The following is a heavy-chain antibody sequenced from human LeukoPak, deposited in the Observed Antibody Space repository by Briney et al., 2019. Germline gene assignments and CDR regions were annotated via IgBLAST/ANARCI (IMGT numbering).Heavy chain of an antibody. Sequence: SETLSLTCTVSGGSISTYYWSWIRQPPGKGLEWIGYIYYSGSTNYNPSLKSRVTMSLDASTNKFSLKLISVTAADTAVYYCARGGTVVNGFDYWGQGTLVTVSS. CDR2: IYYSGST. D-gene: IGHD4-23*01. V-gene: IGHV4-59*01. J-gene: IGHJ4*02. CDR3: ARGGTVVNGFDY. CDR1: GGSISTYY.